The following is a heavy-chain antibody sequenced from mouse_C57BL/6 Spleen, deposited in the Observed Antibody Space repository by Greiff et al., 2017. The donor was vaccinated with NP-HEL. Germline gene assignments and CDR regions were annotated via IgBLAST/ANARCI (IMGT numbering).Heavy chain of an antibody. J-gene: IGHJ3*01. CDR2: IHPNSGST. CDR3: ASGDGSSYLFAY. D-gene: IGHD1-1*01. V-gene: IGHV1-64*01. Sequence: VQLQQPGAELVKPGASVKLSCKASGYTFTSYWMHWVKQRPGQGLEWIGMIHPNSGSTNYNEKFKSKATLTVDKSSSTAYMQLSSLTSEDSAVYYCASGDGSSYLFAYWGQGTLVTVSA. CDR1: GYTFTSYW.